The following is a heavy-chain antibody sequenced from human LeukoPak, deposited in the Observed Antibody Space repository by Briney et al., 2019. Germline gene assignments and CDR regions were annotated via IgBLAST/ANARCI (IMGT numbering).Heavy chain of an antibody. CDR3: TRGSYGDYEY. J-gene: IGHJ4*02. CDR1: RFTFSSYT. Sequence: GGSLRLSCSTSRFTFSSYTMNWVRQAPGKGLEWVSSIDPSSTYIYYADSVKGRFTISRDNAQNSLYLQMNSLRAEDTAVYYCTRGSYGDYEYWGQGTLVTVSS. V-gene: IGHV3-21*01. CDR2: IDPSSTYI. D-gene: IGHD4-17*01.